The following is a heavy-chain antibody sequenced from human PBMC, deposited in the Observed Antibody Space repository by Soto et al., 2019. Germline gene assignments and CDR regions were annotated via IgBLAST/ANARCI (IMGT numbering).Heavy chain of an antibody. V-gene: IGHV3-21*01. CDR2: ISSSSSYI. CDR1: GFTFSSYS. CDR3: ARVSDDIVLTSEW. J-gene: IGHJ4*02. D-gene: IGHD2-8*01. Sequence: PGGSLRLSCAASGFTFSSYSVNWVRQAPGKGLEWVSFISSSSSYIYYADSVKGRFTISRDNAKNSVYLQMNSLRAEDTAVYYCARVSDDIVLTSEWWGQGTLVTVS.